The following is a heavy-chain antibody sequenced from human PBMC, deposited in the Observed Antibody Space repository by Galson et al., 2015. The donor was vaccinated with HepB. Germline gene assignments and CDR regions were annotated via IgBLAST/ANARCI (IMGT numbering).Heavy chain of an antibody. CDR2: ISPGGTK. Sequence: SLRLSCAASGFSFISHSMNWVRHSPGKGLEWLAYISPGGTKYYADSARGRFTISRDNAKKSMYLHMSGLRVEDTGIYYCARNPASYDYYNMDVWGQGTTVTVSS. CDR3: ARNPASYDYYNMDV. CDR1: GFSFISHS. V-gene: IGHV3-48*01. D-gene: IGHD6-25*01. J-gene: IGHJ6*02.